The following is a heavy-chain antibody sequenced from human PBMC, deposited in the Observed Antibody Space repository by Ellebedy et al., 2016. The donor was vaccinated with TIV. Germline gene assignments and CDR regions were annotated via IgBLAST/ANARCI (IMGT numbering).Heavy chain of an antibody. J-gene: IGHJ5*02. D-gene: IGHD2-8*01. CDR3: ARENGP. V-gene: IGHV4-38-2*02. Sequence: SETLSLTXTVSDYSFSRCYYWGWLRKPPGKVLEWIGSIYHSGSTFYNASLKSRVTISVDVSKNQFSLKLSAVTAADTAVYYCARENGPWGQGTLVTVSS. CDR2: IYHSGST. CDR1: DYSFSRCYY.